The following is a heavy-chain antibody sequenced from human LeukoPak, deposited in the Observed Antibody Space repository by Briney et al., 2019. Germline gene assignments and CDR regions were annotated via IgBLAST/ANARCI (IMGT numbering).Heavy chain of an antibody. CDR1: GFTFSSYS. CDR3: ARDPPEMTTVTIDY. Sequence: GGSLRLSCAASGFTFSSYSMNWVRQAPGKGLGWVSYISSSSSTIYYADSVKGRFTISRDNAKNSLYLQMNSLRDEDTAVYYCARDPPEMTTVTIDYWGQGTLVTVSS. V-gene: IGHV3-48*02. CDR2: ISSSSSTI. D-gene: IGHD4-17*01. J-gene: IGHJ4*02.